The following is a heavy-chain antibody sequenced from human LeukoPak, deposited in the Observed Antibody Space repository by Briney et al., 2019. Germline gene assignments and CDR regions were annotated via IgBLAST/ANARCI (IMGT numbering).Heavy chain of an antibody. CDR1: GGSISSGGYY. Sequence: SETLSLTCTVSGGSISSGGYYWSWIRQHPGKGLEWIGYIYYSGSTYYNPSLKSRVTISVDTSKNQFSLKLSSVTAADTAVYYCARARYDFWSGYSEPTTYNVAWFDPWGQGTLVTVSS. CDR3: ARARYDFWSGYSEPTTYNVAWFDP. V-gene: IGHV4-31*03. D-gene: IGHD3-3*01. J-gene: IGHJ5*02. CDR2: IYYSGST.